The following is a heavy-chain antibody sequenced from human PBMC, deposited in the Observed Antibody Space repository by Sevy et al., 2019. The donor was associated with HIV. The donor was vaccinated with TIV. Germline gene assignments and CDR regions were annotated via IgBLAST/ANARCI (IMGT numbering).Heavy chain of an antibody. CDR3: AREGPRIAVAGVFYYYYGMDV. CDR1: GFTFSSYW. V-gene: IGHV3-7*01. Sequence: GGSLRLSCAAPGFTFSSYWMSWVRQAPGKGLEWVANIKQDGSEKYYVDSVKGRFTISRDNAKNSLYLQMNSLRAEDTAVYYCAREGPRIAVAGVFYYYYGMDVWGQGTTVTVSS. J-gene: IGHJ6*02. CDR2: IKQDGSEK. D-gene: IGHD6-19*01.